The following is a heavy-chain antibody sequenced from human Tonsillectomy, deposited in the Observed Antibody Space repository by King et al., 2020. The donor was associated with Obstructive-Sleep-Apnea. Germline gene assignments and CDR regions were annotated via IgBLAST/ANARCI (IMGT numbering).Heavy chain of an antibody. V-gene: IGHV3-9*01. Sequence: VQLVESGGGLVQPVRSLRLSCAASGFTLDDYAMHWVRQAPGKGLEWVSGISWNSGSIGYADSVKGRFTISRDNAKNSLYLQMNSLRAEDTALYYCAKEIGGYDGSFDYWGQGTLVTVSS. D-gene: IGHD5-12*01. CDR3: AKEIGGYDGSFDY. J-gene: IGHJ4*02. CDR1: GFTLDDYA. CDR2: ISWNSGSI.